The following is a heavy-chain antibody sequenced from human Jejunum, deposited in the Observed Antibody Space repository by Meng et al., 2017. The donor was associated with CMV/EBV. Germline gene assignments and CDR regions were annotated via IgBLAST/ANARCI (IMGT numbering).Heavy chain of an antibody. CDR2: IHHSGTT. Sequence: DSFSNTFYYWGWIRRPAGKGLDWIATIHHSGTTFYNPSLKSRVTISVDTSKSQFSLKLTSVSAADTAVYYCARLIRGYSYGPFMFDLWGQGALVTVSS. J-gene: IGHJ5*02. V-gene: IGHV4-39*07. CDR1: DSFSNTFYY. D-gene: IGHD5-18*01. CDR3: ARLIRGYSYGPFMFDL.